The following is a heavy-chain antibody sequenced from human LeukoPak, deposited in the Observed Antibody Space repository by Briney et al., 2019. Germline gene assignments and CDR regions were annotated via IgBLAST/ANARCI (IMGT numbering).Heavy chain of an antibody. V-gene: IGHV3-30*02. CDR1: GFTFSSYG. J-gene: IGHJ4*02. CDR3: ARDPLGAAAGKNRAYFDY. CDR2: IRYDGSNK. Sequence: GGSLRLSCAASGFTFSSYGMHWVRQAPGKGLEWVAFIRYDGSNKYYADSVKGRFTISRDNSKNTLYLQMNSLRAEDTAVYYCARDPLGAAAGKNRAYFDYWGQGTLVTVSS. D-gene: IGHD6-13*01.